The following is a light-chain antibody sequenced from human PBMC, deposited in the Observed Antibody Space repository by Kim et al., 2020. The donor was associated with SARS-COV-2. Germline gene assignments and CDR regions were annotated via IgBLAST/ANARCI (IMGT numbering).Light chain of an antibody. Sequence: ALGQTVRITCQGDSLRKYYASWYQQKPGQAPVLVMYGKNNWPSGIPDRFSGSSSGNTASLTITGAQAEDEADYYCDSRDSSGNHVLFGGGTQLTVL. CDR3: DSRDSSGNHVL. CDR2: GKN. V-gene: IGLV3-19*01. J-gene: IGLJ2*01. CDR1: SLRKYY.